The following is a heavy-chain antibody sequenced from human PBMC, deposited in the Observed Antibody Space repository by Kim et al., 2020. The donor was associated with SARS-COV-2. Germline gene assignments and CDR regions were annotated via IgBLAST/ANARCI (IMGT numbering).Heavy chain of an antibody. D-gene: IGHD1-26*01. CDR1: GFTFSGSP. V-gene: IGHV3-73*01. CDR2: ISTNVNSYAT. J-gene: IGHJ6*01. CDR3: NNEKFRSVVGPFHYY. Sequence: GGSLRLSCAASGFTFSGSPINWVRQSPGKGLEWLGPISTNVNSYATAYAATVKGRITIASDDKKPTALLQMNSPEIEDTADYYCNNEKFRSVVGPFHYY.